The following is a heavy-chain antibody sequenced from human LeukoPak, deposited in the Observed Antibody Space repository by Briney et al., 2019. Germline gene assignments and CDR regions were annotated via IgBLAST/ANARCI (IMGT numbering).Heavy chain of an antibody. CDR1: GFTFSTFA. Sequence: LSLTCAASGFTFSTFAMTWVRQAPGKGLEWVSGVVGGGTTYYADSVKGRFTLAKDNSKKTVYLQMNSLRVKDTAIYYCAKDLHYNDGRWEFDPWGQGTLVTVSS. CDR2: VVGGGTT. V-gene: IGHV3-23*01. CDR3: AKDLHYNDGRWEFDP. J-gene: IGHJ5*02. D-gene: IGHD5-24*01.